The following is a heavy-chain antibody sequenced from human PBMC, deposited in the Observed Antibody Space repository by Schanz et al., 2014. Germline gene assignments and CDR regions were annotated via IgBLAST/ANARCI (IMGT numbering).Heavy chain of an antibody. D-gene: IGHD2-21*01. CDR2: INPSGGST. Sequence: QVQLVQSGAEVKKPGASVKVSCKASGYTFTSYSMHWVRQAPGQGLEWMGIINPSGGSTTYAQKFQGRVTMTRDTSTSTVYMELRSLRSDDTAVYYCARDRLECGAECYSVEVFEIWGQGTLXTVSS. CDR3: ARDRLECGAECYSVEVFEI. V-gene: IGHV1-46*01. J-gene: IGHJ4*02. CDR1: GYTFTSYS.